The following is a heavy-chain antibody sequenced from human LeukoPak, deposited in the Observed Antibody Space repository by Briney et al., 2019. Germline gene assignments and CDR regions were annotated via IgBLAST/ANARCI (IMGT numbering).Heavy chain of an antibody. Sequence: PSETLSLTCTVSGGSISSYYWSWIRQPAGKGLEWIGRIYTSGSTNYNPSLKSRVTMSVDTSKNQFSLKLSSVTAADTAVYYCAREGADYGDYVADYWGQGTLVTVSS. D-gene: IGHD4-17*01. J-gene: IGHJ4*02. CDR2: IYTSGST. CDR3: AREGADYGDYVADY. V-gene: IGHV4-4*07. CDR1: GGSISSYY.